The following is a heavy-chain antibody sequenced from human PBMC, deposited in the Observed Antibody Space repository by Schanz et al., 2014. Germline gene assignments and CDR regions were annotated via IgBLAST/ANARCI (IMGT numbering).Heavy chain of an antibody. D-gene: IGHD6-19*01. Sequence: QVQLVESGSELKKPGASVKVYCKASGYTFTTYYLHWVRQAPGQGLEWMGIINPSGGSTSYAQKFQGRVTMTRDTSTSTVYMDLSSLRSEDTAVYYCARDYSSGWYLDYWGQGTLVTVSS. CDR3: ARDYSSGWYLDY. V-gene: IGHV1-46*01. CDR1: GYTFTTYY. J-gene: IGHJ4*02. CDR2: INPSGGST.